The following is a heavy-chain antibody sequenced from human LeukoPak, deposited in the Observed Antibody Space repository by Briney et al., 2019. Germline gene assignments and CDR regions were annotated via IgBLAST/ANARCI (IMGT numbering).Heavy chain of an antibody. D-gene: IGHD6-19*01. CDR3: ARVMDSSGWYPYYYYYGMDV. Sequence: SGGSLRLSCAASGFTFSSYAMSWVRQAPGKGLEWVSAISGSGGSTYYADSVKGRFTISRDNSKNTLCLQMNSLRAEDTAVYYCARVMDSSGWYPYYYYYGMDVWGQGTTVTVSS. V-gene: IGHV3-23*01. CDR2: ISGSGGST. CDR1: GFTFSSYA. J-gene: IGHJ6*02.